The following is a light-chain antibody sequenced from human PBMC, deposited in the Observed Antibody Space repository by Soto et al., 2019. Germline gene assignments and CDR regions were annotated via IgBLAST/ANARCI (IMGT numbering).Light chain of an antibody. CDR3: QQYYSTPNT. CDR2: CAS. J-gene: IGKJ3*01. V-gene: IGKV4-1*01. Sequence: DIVMTQYPDSLAVSLGARATINGKSSQSGSYSSNTKNYYAWYQQKPGQPHKLLIYCASTRESRVPDRFSGTGSGTYFTLTITSLQAEDVAVYYWQQYYSTPNTFSHGPKVDIK. CDR1: QSGSYSSNTKNY.